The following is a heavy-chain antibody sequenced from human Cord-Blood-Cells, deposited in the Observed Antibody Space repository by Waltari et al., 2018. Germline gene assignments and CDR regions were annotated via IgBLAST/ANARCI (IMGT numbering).Heavy chain of an antibody. D-gene: IGHD6-13*01. Sequence: QVQLVQSGAEVKKPGSSVKVSCKASGGTLSSYAISWVRQAPGQGLEWMGGIIPIFGTANYAQKFQGRVTINADESTSTAYMELSSLRSEDTAVYYCARFSDRTAALYYGMDVWGQGTTVTVSS. CDR3: ARFSDRTAALYYGMDV. CDR2: IIPIFGTA. J-gene: IGHJ6*02. CDR1: GGTLSSYA. V-gene: IGHV1-69*01.